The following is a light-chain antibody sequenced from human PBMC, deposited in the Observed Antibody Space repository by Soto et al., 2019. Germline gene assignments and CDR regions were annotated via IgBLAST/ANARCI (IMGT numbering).Light chain of an antibody. CDR3: HQYNSYPWT. CDR1: QSISSW. Sequence: DIQMTQSPSTLSASVGDRVTITCRASQSISSWLAWYQQKPGKAPNLLIYKASSLQSGVPSRFSGSGSGTEFTLTISSLQPDGFATYYCHQYNSYPWTFGQGTKVEIK. V-gene: IGKV1-5*03. J-gene: IGKJ1*01. CDR2: KAS.